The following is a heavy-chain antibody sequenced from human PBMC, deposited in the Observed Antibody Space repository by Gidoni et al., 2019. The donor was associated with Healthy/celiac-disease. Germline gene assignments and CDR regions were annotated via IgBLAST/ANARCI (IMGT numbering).Heavy chain of an antibody. V-gene: IGHV3-23*01. CDR3: AKDLTVTTPPTYFDY. J-gene: IGHJ4*02. D-gene: IGHD4-17*01. Sequence: EVQLLESGGGLVQPGGSLRLSCPASGFPFSSYAMSWVRQAPGKGLEWVSAISGSGGSTYYADSVKGRFTISRENSKNTLYLQMNSLRAEDTAVYYCAKDLTVTTPPTYFDYWGQGTLVTVSS. CDR2: ISGSGGST. CDR1: GFPFSSYA.